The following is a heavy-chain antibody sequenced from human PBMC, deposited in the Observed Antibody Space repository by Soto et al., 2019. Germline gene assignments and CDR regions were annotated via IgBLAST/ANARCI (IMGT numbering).Heavy chain of an antibody. CDR1: GYTFIGYY. V-gene: IGHV1-2*02. CDR3: ARARDGYNYRSDY. Sequence: ASVRVSCKASGYTFIGYYIHWVRQAPGQGLKWMGWINPNSGGTNYAQEFQGRVTMTRDTSISTTYMELSSLRAEDTAVYYCARARDGYNYRSDYWGQGTLVTVSS. J-gene: IGHJ4*02. CDR2: INPNSGGT. D-gene: IGHD5-12*01.